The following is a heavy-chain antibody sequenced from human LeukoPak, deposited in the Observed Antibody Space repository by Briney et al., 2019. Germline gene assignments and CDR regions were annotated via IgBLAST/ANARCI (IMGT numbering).Heavy chain of an antibody. Sequence: GGSLRLSCAMSGFTLTSTGMHWVRQAPGKGLEWVAFMHYDGRNILYADSVKGRFSISTDNSKNTLYLQMNSLRAEDTAVYYCARAIYFDWLSIDYWGQGTLVTVSS. D-gene: IGHD3-9*01. J-gene: IGHJ4*02. V-gene: IGHV3-30*02. CDR1: GFTLTSTG. CDR3: ARAIYFDWLSIDY. CDR2: MHYDGRNI.